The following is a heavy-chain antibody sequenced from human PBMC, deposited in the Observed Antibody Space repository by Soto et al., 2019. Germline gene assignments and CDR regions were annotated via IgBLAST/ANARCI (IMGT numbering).Heavy chain of an antibody. CDR3: AKDHKTGNLYYYYGMDV. CDR2: TPYDGSNK. Sequence: GGSLRLSCAASGFTFSSYGMHWVRQAPGKGLEWVAVTPYDGSNKYYADSVKGRFTISRDNSKNTLYLQMNSLRAEDTAVYYCAKDHKTGNLYYYYGMDVWGQGTTVTVSS. V-gene: IGHV3-30*18. CDR1: GFTFSSYG. J-gene: IGHJ6*02. D-gene: IGHD3-9*01.